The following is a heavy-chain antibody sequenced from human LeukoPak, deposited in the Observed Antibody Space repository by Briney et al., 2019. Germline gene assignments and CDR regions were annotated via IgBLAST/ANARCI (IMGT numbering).Heavy chain of an antibody. CDR2: INPSSGAT. D-gene: IGHD1-26*01. CDR3: ARATNFYYYYGMDV. CDR1: GYTFTSYY. V-gene: IGHV1-46*01. J-gene: IGHJ6*02. Sequence: ASVKVSCKTSGYTFTSYYIHWVRQAPGQGLEWMGIINPSSGATNYAQKFQGRVTMTRDTSTSTVYMELSSQRSEDTAVYYCARATNFYYYYGMDVWGQGTTVTVSS.